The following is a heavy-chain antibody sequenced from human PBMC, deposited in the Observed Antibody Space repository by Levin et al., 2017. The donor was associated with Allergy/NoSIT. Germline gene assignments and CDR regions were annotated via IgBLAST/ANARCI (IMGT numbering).Heavy chain of an antibody. CDR2: IIPILGIA. CDR3: ARDLDYYGSGSVG. Sequence: SVKVSCKASGGTFSSYTISWVRQAPGQGLEWMGRIIPILGIANYAQKFQGRVTITADKSTSTAYMELSSLRSEDTAVYYCARDLDYYGSGSVGWGQGTLVTVSS. V-gene: IGHV1-69*04. CDR1: GGTFSSYT. D-gene: IGHD3-10*01. J-gene: IGHJ4*02.